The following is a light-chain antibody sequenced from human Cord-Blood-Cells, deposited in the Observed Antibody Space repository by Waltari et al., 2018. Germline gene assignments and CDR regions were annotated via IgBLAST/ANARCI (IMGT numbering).Light chain of an antibody. CDR3: QQYYSYPRT. V-gene: IGKV1-8*01. Sequence: AIRMTQSPSSFSASTGDRVTITCRASQGISSYLAWYQQKPGKATKLLIYAASTLQSGVPSRFRGSGSGTDFTLTISCLQSEDFATYYCQQYYSYPRTFGQGTKVEIK. CDR2: AAS. J-gene: IGKJ1*01. CDR1: QGISSY.